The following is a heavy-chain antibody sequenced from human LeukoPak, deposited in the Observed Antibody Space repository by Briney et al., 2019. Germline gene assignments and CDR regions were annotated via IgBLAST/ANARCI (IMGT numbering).Heavy chain of an antibody. Sequence: ASVKVSCKASGYTFTGYYMHWVRQAPGQGLEWMGWINPNSGGTNYAQKFQGRVTMTRDTSISTAHMELSRLRSDDTAVYYCARAHVLLWFGELYYFDYWGQGTLVTVSS. J-gene: IGHJ4*02. CDR3: ARAHVLLWFGELYYFDY. CDR2: INPNSGGT. D-gene: IGHD3-10*01. V-gene: IGHV1-2*02. CDR1: GYTFTGYY.